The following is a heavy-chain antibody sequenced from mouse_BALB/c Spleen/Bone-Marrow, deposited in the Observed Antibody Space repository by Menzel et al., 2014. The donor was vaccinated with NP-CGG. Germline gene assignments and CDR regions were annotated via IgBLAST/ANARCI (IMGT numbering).Heavy chain of an antibody. CDR2: FYPGNSDT. J-gene: IGHJ2*01. CDR1: GYTFTSYW. CDR3: LTAGFDY. Sequence: VQLQQPGTVLARPGASVKMPCKASGYTFTSYWMHWIKQRPGQGLEWIGAFYPGNSDTIYNQKFKGEAKLTAVTSTSTAYMELSSLTNEDSAVYFCLTAGFDYWGQGTTLTVSS. D-gene: IGHD3-1*01. V-gene: IGHV1-5*01.